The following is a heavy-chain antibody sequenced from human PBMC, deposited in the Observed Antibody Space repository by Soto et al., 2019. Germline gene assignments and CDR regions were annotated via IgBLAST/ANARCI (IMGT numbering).Heavy chain of an antibody. CDR3: ARAPHPSQYGIDV. J-gene: IGHJ6*02. CDR2: IYYSGST. V-gene: IGHV4-59*01. Sequence: QVQLQESGPGLVKPSETLSLTCTVSGGSISSYYWSWIRQPPGKGLEWIGYIYYSGSTNYNPSLKSRVTISVDTSKNQFSLKLNSVTAADTAVYYCARAPHPSQYGIDVWGQGTTVTVSS. CDR1: GGSISSYY.